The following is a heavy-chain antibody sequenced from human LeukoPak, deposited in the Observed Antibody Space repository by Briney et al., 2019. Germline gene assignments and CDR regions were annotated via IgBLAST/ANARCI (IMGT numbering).Heavy chain of an antibody. CDR3: AKAVIQLWTLFDY. D-gene: IGHD5-24*01. J-gene: IGHJ4*02. Sequence: PGGSLRLSCAAPGFTFSNYAMSWVRKAPGRGLEWVSAISGSGGSTYYTDSVKGRFTISRDNSKNTLYMQMNSLRADDTAVYYCAKAVIQLWTLFDYWGQGTLVTVSS. CDR1: GFTFSNYA. V-gene: IGHV3-23*01. CDR2: ISGSGGST.